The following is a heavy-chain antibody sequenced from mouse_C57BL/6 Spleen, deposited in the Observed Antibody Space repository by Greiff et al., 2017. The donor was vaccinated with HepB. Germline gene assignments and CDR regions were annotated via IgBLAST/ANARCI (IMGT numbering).Heavy chain of an antibody. CDR3: AREGGYYWYFDV. CDR2: INYDGSST. CDR1: GFTFSDYY. Sequence: EVKLVESEGGLVQPGSSMKLSCTASGFTFSDYYMAWVRQVPEKGLEWVANINYDGSSTYYLDSLKSRFIISRDNAKNILYLQMSSLKSEDTATYYCAREGGYYWYFDVWGPGTTVTVSS. V-gene: IGHV5-16*01. J-gene: IGHJ1*01. D-gene: IGHD1-1*02.